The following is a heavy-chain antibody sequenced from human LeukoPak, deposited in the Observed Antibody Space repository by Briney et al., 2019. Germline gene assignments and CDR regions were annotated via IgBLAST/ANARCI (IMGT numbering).Heavy chain of an antibody. CDR2: ISGSGGST. V-gene: IGHV3-23*01. Sequence: SGGSLRLSCAASGFTFSSYAMSWVRQAPGKGLEWVSAISGSGGSTYYADSVKGRFTISRYNSKNTLYLQMNSLRAEDTAVYYCAKDGSGSYYRTYYYYGMDVWGQGTTVTVSS. CDR1: GFTFSSYA. D-gene: IGHD3-10*01. CDR3: AKDGSGSYYRTYYYYGMDV. J-gene: IGHJ6*02.